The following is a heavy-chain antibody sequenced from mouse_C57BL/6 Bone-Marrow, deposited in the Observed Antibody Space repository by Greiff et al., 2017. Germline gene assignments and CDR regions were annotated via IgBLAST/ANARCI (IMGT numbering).Heavy chain of an antibody. CDR3: ARFWGPFAY. J-gene: IGHJ3*01. D-gene: IGHD4-1*01. CDR2: IYPGDGDT. V-gene: IGHV1-82*01. Sequence: QVQLQQSGPELVKPGASVKISCKASGYAFSSSWMNWVKQRPGKGLEWIGRIYPGDGDTNYNGKFKGKATLTADKSSSTAYMQLSSLTSEDSAVYFCARFWGPFAYWGQGTLVTVSA. CDR1: GYAFSSSW.